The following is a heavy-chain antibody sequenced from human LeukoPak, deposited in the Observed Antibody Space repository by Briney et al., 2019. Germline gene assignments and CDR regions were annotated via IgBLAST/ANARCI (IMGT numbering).Heavy chain of an antibody. V-gene: IGHV3-43*01. CDR3: ALERDSYYFDY. CDR1: GFTFDDYT. Sequence: GGSLRLSCAASGFTFDDYTMHWVRQAPGKGLEWVSLISWDGGSTYYADSVKGRFTISRDNAKNSLYLQMNSLRAEDTAVYYCALERDSYYFDYWGQGTLVTVSS. J-gene: IGHJ4*02. CDR2: ISWDGGST. D-gene: IGHD3/OR15-3a*01.